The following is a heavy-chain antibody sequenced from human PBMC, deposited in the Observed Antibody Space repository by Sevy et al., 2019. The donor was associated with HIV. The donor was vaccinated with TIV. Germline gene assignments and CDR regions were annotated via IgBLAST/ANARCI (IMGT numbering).Heavy chain of an antibody. D-gene: IGHD5-12*01. V-gene: IGHV3-21*01. J-gene: IGHJ6*02. CDR3: ARDNMGPSGYEGYYYYGMDV. CDR1: GFTFSSYS. Sequence: GGSLRLSCAASGFTFSSYSMNWVRQAPGKGLEWVSSISSSSSYIYYADSVKGRFTISRDNAKNSLYLQMNSLRAEDTAVYYCARDNMGPSGYEGYYYYGMDVWGQGTTVTVSS. CDR2: ISSSSSYI.